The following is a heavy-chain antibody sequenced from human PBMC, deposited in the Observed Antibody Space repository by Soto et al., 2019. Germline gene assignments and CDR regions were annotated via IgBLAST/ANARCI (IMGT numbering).Heavy chain of an antibody. CDR2: FFTGGST. J-gene: IGHJ4*02. CDR1: GYNLSDNY. V-gene: IGHV3-53*01. Sequence: EVLLVESGGGLIQPGGSPRLSCAAAGYNLSDNYMGWVRQAPGKGLEWVSSFFTGGSTDYADSVKGRFTISRDDSKNTVYLQTNSLRAEDTAVYFCVRERRGLGIGFDHWGQGTLVTVSS. CDR3: VRERRGLGIGFDH. D-gene: IGHD3-9*01.